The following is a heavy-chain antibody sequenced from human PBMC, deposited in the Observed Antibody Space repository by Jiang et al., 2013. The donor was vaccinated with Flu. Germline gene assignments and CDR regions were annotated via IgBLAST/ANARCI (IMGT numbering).Heavy chain of an antibody. Sequence: ETLSLTCTVSGGSISSYYWSLDPAAPREGTGVDWVYLLHWEHQLXPSPKSRVTISVDTSKNQFSLKLSSVTAADTAVYYCARHLRYDSSGYYYVDYWGQGTLVTVSS. J-gene: IGHJ4*02. V-gene: IGHV4-59*08. CDR1: GGSISSYY. D-gene: IGHD3-22*01. CDR2: LLHWEH. CDR3: ARHLRYDSSGYYYVDY.